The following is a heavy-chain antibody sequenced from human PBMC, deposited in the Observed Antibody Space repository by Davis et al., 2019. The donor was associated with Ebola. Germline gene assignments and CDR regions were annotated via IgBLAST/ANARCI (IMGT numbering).Heavy chain of an antibody. D-gene: IGHD2-21*01. Sequence: GESLKISCAASGFTFSSYAMSWVRQAPGKGLEWVSAISGSGGSTYYADSVKGRFTISRDNSKNTLYLQMNSLRAEDTAVYYCARDCGYLYYYYMDVWGKGTTVTVSS. J-gene: IGHJ6*03. CDR2: ISGSGGST. CDR1: GFTFSSYA. CDR3: ARDCGYLYYYYMDV. V-gene: IGHV3-23*01.